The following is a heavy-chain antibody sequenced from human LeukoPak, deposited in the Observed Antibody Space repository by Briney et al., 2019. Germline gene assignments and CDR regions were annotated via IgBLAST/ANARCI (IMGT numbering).Heavy chain of an antibody. J-gene: IGHJ3*01. CDR3: ARADYDILSGAFDF. CDR2: IYTSGST. CDR1: DGAIAGYS. V-gene: IGHV4-4*08. D-gene: IGHD3-9*01. Sequence: PSETLSLTCTVSDGAIAGYSWSWIRQPPGKGLEWIGRIYTSGSTNYNPSLKSRVTISVDTSKNQFSLKLSSVTAADTAVYYCARADYDILSGAFDFWGQGTMVTVSS.